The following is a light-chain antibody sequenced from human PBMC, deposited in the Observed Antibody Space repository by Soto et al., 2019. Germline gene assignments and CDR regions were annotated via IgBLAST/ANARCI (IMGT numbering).Light chain of an antibody. CDR1: QSVNSNY. CDR3: QQYDSSPLT. Sequence: PGERATLSCRASQSVNSNYLAWYQQKPGQAPRLLFSGASSRATGIPDRFSRSGSGTVFTLTISRLEPEDFAIYYCQQYDSSPLTFGQGTKVEIK. V-gene: IGKV3-20*01. CDR2: GAS. J-gene: IGKJ1*01.